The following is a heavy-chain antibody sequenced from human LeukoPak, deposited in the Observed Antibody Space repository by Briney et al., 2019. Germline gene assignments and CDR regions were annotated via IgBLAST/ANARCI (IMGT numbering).Heavy chain of an antibody. CDR2: IYYSGST. CDR3: ARGGANWGWQFFDN. D-gene: IGHD7-27*01. CDR1: GGFISSQY. V-gene: IGHV4-59*11. Sequence: SETLTLTCIVSGGFISSQYWSWIRQPPGKGLEWMGYIYYSGSTNYNPSLKSRVTISVDTSKNQFSLRVTSVTAADTAVYYCARGGANWGWQFFDNWGQGSLVTVSS. J-gene: IGHJ4*02.